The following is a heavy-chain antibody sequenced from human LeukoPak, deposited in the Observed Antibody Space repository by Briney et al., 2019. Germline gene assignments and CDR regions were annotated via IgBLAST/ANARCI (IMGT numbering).Heavy chain of an antibody. Sequence: SVKVSCKASGYTFSSYAISWVRQAPGQGLEWMGRIIPILGIANYAQKFQGRVTITADKSTSTAYMELSSLRSEDTAVYYCASDPEYSSSWYYWGQGTLVTVSS. CDR3: ASDPEYSSSWYY. CDR1: GYTFSSYA. D-gene: IGHD6-13*01. J-gene: IGHJ4*02. V-gene: IGHV1-69*04. CDR2: IIPILGIA.